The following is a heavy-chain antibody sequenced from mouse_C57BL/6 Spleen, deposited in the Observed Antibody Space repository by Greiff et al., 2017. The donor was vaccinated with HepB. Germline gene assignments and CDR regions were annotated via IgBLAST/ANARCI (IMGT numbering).Heavy chain of an antibody. CDR2: IYPGSGST. CDR3: ARGKGFRRGSWFAY. V-gene: IGHV1-55*01. Sequence: QVQLQQPGAELVKPGASVKMSCKASGYTFTSYWITWVKQRPGQGLEWIGDIYPGSGSTNYNEKFKSKATLTVDTSSSTAYMQLSSLTSEDSAVYFCARGKGFRRGSWFAYWGQGTLVTVSA. CDR1: GYTFTSYW. J-gene: IGHJ3*01.